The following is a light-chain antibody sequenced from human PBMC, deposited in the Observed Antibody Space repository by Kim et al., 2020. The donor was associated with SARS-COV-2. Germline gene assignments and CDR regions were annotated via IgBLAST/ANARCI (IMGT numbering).Light chain of an antibody. CDR2: QDS. Sequence: SYELTQPPSVSESPRQTASITCSGDSFKIRYAGVYQQQPDQGHVLVIYQDSNQPSGIPERVSVSDSRYATTLTLTVTRPMAEADYDCQAWDCDAGVFAGG. CDR1: SFKIRY. CDR3: QAWDCDAGV. J-gene: IGLJ2*01. V-gene: IGLV3-1*01.